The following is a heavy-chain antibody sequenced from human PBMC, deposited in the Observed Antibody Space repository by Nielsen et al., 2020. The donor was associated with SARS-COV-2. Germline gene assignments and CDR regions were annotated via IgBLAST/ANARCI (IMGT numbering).Heavy chain of an antibody. CDR2: IDPTDSHT. J-gene: IGHJ5*02. CDR1: GFSFTNYW. V-gene: IGHV5-10-1*01. CDR3: ARQPRSIISNWFDP. D-gene: IGHD1-14*01. Sequence: GESLKISCKASGFSFTNYWISWVRQMPGKGLEWMENIDPTDSHTNYSPSFQGHVTISADKSITTAYLQWSSLEASDSAMYYCARQPRSIISNWFDPWGQGTLVTIST.